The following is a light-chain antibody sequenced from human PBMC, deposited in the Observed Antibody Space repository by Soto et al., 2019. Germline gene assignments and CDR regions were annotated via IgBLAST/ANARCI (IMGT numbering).Light chain of an antibody. Sequence: QSALTQPRSVSGSPGQSVTISCTGTSSDVGGYNDVSWYQQHPGKAPKLMIYDVSKRPSGVPDRFSGSKSGNTASLTISGLQAEDEADYYGCSYACSYYVFGTGTKLTVL. CDR3: CSYACSYYV. CDR2: DVS. J-gene: IGLJ1*01. CDR1: SSDVGGYND. V-gene: IGLV2-11*01.